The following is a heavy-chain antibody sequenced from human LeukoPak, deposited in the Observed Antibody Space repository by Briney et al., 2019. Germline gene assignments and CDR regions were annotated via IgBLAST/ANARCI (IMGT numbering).Heavy chain of an antibody. D-gene: IGHD2-2*01. CDR2: IYSGGST. V-gene: IGHV3-53*01. CDR3: ARDQILVVPAAMYGGYYYYGMDV. CDR1: GFTVSSNY. J-gene: IGHJ6*02. Sequence: GGSLRLSCAASGFTVSSNYMSWVRQAPGKGLEWVSVIYSGGSTYYADSVKGRFTISRDNSKNTLYLQMNSLRAEDTAVYYCARDQILVVPAAMYGGYYYYGMDVWGQGTTVTVSS.